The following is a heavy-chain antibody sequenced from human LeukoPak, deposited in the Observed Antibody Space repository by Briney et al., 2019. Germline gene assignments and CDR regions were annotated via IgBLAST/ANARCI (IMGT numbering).Heavy chain of an antibody. V-gene: IGHV3-23*01. CDR1: GFTFSSNA. CDR3: AKDRRGPAAGTWYFES. CDR2: ITASGDTK. J-gene: IGHJ4*02. D-gene: IGHD6-13*01. Sequence: GGSLRLSRAASGFTFSSNALGWVRQAPGKGLEWVSSITASGDTKYYAGSVKGRFTISRDNSKDTLYLQMNSPRAEDTAVYYCAKDRRGPAAGTWYFESWGQGNLVTVSS.